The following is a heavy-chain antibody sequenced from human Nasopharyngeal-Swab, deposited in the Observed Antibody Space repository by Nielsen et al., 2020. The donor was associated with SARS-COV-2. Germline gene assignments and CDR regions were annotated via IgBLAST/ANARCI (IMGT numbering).Heavy chain of an antibody. CDR2: ISSSGSTI. Sequence: GESLKISCAASGFTFSSYEMNWVRQAPGKGLEWVSYISSSGSTIYYADSVKGRFTISRDNAKNSLYLQMNSLRAEDTAVYYCASGYYDFWSEYYYGMDVWGQGTTVTVSS. CDR1: GFTFSSYE. V-gene: IGHV3-48*03. CDR3: ASGYYDFWSEYYYGMDV. J-gene: IGHJ6*02. D-gene: IGHD3-3*01.